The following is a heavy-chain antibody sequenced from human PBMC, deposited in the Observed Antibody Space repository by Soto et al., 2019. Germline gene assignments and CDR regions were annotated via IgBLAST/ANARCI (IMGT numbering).Heavy chain of an antibody. CDR2: ISYDGSNK. V-gene: IGHV3-30-3*01. D-gene: IGHD3-22*01. CDR3: ARGGGYDSSGWGLST. CDR1: GFTFSSYA. Sequence: GGSLRLSCAASGFTFSSYAMHWVRQAPGKGLEWVAVISYDGSNKYYADSVKGRFTISRDNSKNTLYLQMNSLRAEDTAVYYCARGGGYDSSGWGLSTWGQGTLVTVSS. J-gene: IGHJ4*02.